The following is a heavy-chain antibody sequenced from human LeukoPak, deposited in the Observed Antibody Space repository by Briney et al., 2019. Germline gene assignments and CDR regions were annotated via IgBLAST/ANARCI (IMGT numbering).Heavy chain of an antibody. CDR1: GGSISSYY. CDR2: IYYSGST. Sequence: SETLSLTCTVSGGSISSYYWSWIRQPPGKGLEWIGYIYYSGSTNYNPSLKSRVTISVDTSKNQFSLKLSSVTAADTAVYYCARLGIQLWPKGPYGMDVWGQGTTVTVSS. V-gene: IGHV4-59*08. D-gene: IGHD5-18*01. CDR3: ARLGIQLWPKGPYGMDV. J-gene: IGHJ6*02.